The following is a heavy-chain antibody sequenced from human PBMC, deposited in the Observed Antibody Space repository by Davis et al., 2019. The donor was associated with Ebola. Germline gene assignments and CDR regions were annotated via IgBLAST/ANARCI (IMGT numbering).Heavy chain of an antibody. CDR1: GVTFSDYS. Sequence: PGGSLRLSCAASGVTFSDYSMNWVRQAPGKGLEWVSYISSGGITTSYTDSVRGRFTISRDNSKNTVYLQMNSLRAEDTAVYSCVKDRSLFAHNFWKGLDYWGQGTLVTVSS. V-gene: IGHV3-48*04. J-gene: IGHJ4*02. D-gene: IGHD3-3*01. CDR3: VKDRSLFAHNFWKGLDY. CDR2: ISSGGITT.